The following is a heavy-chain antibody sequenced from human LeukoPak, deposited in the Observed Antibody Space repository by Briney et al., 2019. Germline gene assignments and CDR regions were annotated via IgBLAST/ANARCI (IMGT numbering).Heavy chain of an antibody. D-gene: IGHD2-15*01. J-gene: IGHJ4*02. CDR2: IYTSGST. Sequence: PSETLSLTCTVSGGSISSYYWSWIRQPAGKGLEWIGRIYTSGSTNYNPSLKSRVTMSVDTSKNQFSLKLSSVTAADTAVYYCARVIQDCSGGSCYSIDYWGQGTLVTVSS. V-gene: IGHV4-4*07. CDR1: GGSISSYY. CDR3: ARVIQDCSGGSCYSIDY.